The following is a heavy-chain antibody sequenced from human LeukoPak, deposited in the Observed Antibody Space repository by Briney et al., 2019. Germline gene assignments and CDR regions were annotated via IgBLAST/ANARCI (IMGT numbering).Heavy chain of an antibody. CDR1: GFTFSSYS. V-gene: IGHV3-7*01. CDR2: IKQDGSEK. J-gene: IGHJ4*02. D-gene: IGHD6-19*01. Sequence: GGSLRLSCAASGFTFSSYSMSWVRQAPGKGLEWVANIKQDGSEKYYVDSVKGRFTISKDNAKNSLYLQMNSLRAEDTAVYYCARDLTGYSSRPTGYWGQGTLVSVSS. CDR3: ARDLTGYSSRPTGY.